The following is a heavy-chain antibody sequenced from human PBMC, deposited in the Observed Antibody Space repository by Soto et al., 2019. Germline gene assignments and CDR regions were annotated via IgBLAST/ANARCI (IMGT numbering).Heavy chain of an antibody. CDR2: IFYSGST. CDR3: ARRGQRGFFDY. D-gene: IGHD3-3*01. J-gene: IGHJ4*02. CDR1: GGSVSSGSYY. Sequence: ETLSLTCTVSGGSVSSGSYYWSWIRQPPGKGLEWIGYIFYSGSTTYNPSLKSRVTISVDTSKNQFSLKLTSVTAADTAVYYCARRGQRGFFDYWGQGTRVTVSS. V-gene: IGHV4-61*01.